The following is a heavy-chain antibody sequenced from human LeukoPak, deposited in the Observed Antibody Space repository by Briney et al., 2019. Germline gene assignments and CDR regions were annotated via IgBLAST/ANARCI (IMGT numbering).Heavy chain of an antibody. CDR1: GYSISSGYY. J-gene: IGHJ6*03. V-gene: IGHV4-38-2*01. CDR3: ARNDYSNNRAAGSYYYYYYMDV. D-gene: IGHD4-11*01. CDR2: IYHSGST. Sequence: SETLSLTCAVSGYSISSGYYWGWIRQPPGKGLEWIGSIYHSGSTHYNPSLKSRVTISVDTSKNQFSLKLSSVTAADTAVYYCARNDYSNNRAAGSYYYYYYMDVWGKGTTVTVSS.